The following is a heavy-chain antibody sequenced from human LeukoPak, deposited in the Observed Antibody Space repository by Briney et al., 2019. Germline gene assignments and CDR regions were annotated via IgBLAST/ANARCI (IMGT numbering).Heavy chain of an antibody. J-gene: IGHJ5*02. CDR2: IYYSGSN. Sequence: SETLSLTCTVSGGSISSSSYYWGWIRQPPGKGLEWIGSIYYSGSNYYNPSLKSRVTISVDTSKNQFSLKLSSVTATDTAVYYCARGGPYCSGGGCYSRTSNWFDPWGQGTLVTVSS. CDR3: ARGGPYCSGGGCYSRTSNWFDP. V-gene: IGHV4-39*07. D-gene: IGHD2-15*01. CDR1: GGSISSSSYY.